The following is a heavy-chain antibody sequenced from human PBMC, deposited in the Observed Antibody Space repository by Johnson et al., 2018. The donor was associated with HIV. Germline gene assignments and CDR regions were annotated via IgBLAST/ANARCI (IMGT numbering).Heavy chain of an antibody. CDR2: ISYDGTNK. CDR3: ARDRPTGLIAVAGRNAFDI. D-gene: IGHD6-19*01. J-gene: IGHJ3*02. Sequence: QVQLVESGGGVVQPGGSLRLSCAASGFTFNYYALHWVRQAPGNGLEWVAVISYDGTNKYYPDSVRGRFPIPRDNSKNKLYLQMNSLRAEDTAVYYCARDRPTGLIAVAGRNAFDIWGQGTMVTV. CDR1: GFTFNYYA. V-gene: IGHV3-30*04.